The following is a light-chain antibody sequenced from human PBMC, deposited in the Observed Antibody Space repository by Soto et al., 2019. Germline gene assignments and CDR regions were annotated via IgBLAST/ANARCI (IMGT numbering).Light chain of an antibody. Sequence: DIVLTQSPGTLSLSPGERATLSCRASQSVSSTYVAWYQQKSGQAPRLLISGASSRATGIPDRFSGSGSGTDFTLTISRLEPEYFAVYYCHQYVSSWTFGQGTKSDIK. CDR1: QSVSSTY. CDR3: HQYVSSWT. J-gene: IGKJ1*01. V-gene: IGKV3-20*01. CDR2: GAS.